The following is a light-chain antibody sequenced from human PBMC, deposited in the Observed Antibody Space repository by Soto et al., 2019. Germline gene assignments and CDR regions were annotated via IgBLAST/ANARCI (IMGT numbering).Light chain of an antibody. Sequence: QSVLTQPPSASGSPGQSVTISCTGTSSDVGGCKFVSWYQQYPGKAPKLIIYEVSKRTSGVPDRFSGFKSGNTASLTVSGLQAEDEADYYCSSCAGSINPYVFGTGTKLTVL. CDR3: SSCAGSINPYV. CDR2: EVS. CDR1: SSDVGGCKF. J-gene: IGLJ1*01. V-gene: IGLV2-8*01.